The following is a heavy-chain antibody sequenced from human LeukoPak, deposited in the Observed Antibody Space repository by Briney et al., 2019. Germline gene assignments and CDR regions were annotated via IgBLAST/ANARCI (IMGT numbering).Heavy chain of an antibody. CDR1: GGSFSGYY. J-gene: IGHJ2*01. CDR2: INQSGSI. D-gene: IGHD4-17*01. Sequence: LKPSETLSLTCAVYGGSFSGYYWNWIRQPPEKGLEWIGEINQSGSINYNPSLKSRVTMSVGTSKNQFSLKLSSVTAADTAVYYCARGSYGDYGFKHWYFDLWGRGTQVTVSS. V-gene: IGHV4-34*01. CDR3: ARGSYGDYGFKHWYFDL.